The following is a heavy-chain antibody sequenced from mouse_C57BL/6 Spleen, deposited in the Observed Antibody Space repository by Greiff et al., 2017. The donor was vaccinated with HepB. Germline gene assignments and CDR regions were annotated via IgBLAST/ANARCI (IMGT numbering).Heavy chain of an antibody. V-gene: IGHV1-69*01. J-gene: IGHJ4*01. CDR2: IDPSDSYT. Sequence: VQLQQSGAELVMPGASVKLSCKASGYTFTRYWMHWVKQRPGQGLEWIGEIDPSDSYTNYNQKFKGKSTLTVDKSSSTAYMQLSSLTSEDSAVYYCARELFMDYWGQGTSVTVSS. CDR1: GYTFTRYW. CDR3: ARELFMDY.